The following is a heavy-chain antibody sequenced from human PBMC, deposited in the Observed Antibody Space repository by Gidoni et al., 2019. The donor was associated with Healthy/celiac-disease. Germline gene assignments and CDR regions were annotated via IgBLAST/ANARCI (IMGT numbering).Heavy chain of an antibody. V-gene: IGHV3-23*01. D-gene: IGHD3-9*01. CDR3: AKGLPLLRYFDWLRAPPQRSTHDAFDI. CDR2: ISGSGGST. CDR1: GFTFSSYA. J-gene: IGHJ3*02. Sequence: EVQLLESGGGLVQPGGSLRLSCAASGFTFSSYAMSWVRQAPGKGLEWVSAISGSGGSTYYADSVKGRFTISRDNSKNTLYLQMNSLRAEDTAVYYCAKGLPLLRYFDWLRAPPQRSTHDAFDIWGQGTMVTVSS.